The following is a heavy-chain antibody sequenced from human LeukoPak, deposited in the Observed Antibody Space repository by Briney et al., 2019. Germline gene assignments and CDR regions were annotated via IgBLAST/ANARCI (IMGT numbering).Heavy chain of an antibody. J-gene: IGHJ5*02. Sequence: PSETLSLTCTVSGGSVSSGSYYWSWIRQPPGKGLEWIGEINHSGSTNYNPSLKSRVTISVDTSKNQFSLKLSSVTAADTAVYYRARVTPHVATVVTPWWFDPWGQGTLVTVSS. CDR2: INHSGST. CDR1: GGSVSSGSYY. D-gene: IGHD4-23*01. V-gene: IGHV4-39*07. CDR3: ARVTPHVATVVTPWWFDP.